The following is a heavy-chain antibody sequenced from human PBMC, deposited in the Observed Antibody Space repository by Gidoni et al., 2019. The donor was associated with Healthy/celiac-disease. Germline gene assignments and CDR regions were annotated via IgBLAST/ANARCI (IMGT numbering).Heavy chain of an antibody. V-gene: IGHV1-69*02. CDR1: GGTFSSYT. CDR3: ARAAGGYDSSGYYTKDWYFDL. J-gene: IGHJ2*01. Sequence: QVQLVQSGAEVKKPGSSVKVSCKASGGTFSSYTISWVRQAPGQGLEWMGRIIPILGIANDAQKFQGRVTITADKSTSTAYMELSSLRSEDTAVYYCARAAGGYDSSGYYTKDWYFDLWGRGTLVTVSS. CDR2: IIPILGIA. D-gene: IGHD3-22*01.